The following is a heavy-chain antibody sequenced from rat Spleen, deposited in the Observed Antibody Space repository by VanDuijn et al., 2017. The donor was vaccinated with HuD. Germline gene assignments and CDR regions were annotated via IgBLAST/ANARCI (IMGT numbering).Heavy chain of an antibody. CDR3: TTGPSPGTMMVLIQGYFDH. J-gene: IGHJ2*01. CDR2: ISYDGTAT. D-gene: IGHD1-12*03. V-gene: IGHV5-20*01. Sequence: EVQLVESGGGLVQPGRSMKLSCAASGLSFSNYDMAWVRQAPTKGLEWVASISYDGTATYYRDSVKGRCSLSRDNAKSSLYLQMDSPRSEDTATYYCTTGPSPGTMMVLIQGYFDHWGQGVMVTVSS. CDR1: GLSFSNYD.